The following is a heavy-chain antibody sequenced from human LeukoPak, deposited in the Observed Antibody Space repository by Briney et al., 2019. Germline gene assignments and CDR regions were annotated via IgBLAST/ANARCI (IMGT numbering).Heavy chain of an antibody. CDR2: ISGSGGST. V-gene: IGHV3-23*01. CDR3: AKDQNELRFLEWSVDAFDI. D-gene: IGHD3-3*01. J-gene: IGHJ3*02. Sequence: GGSLRLSCAASGFTVRSNYMSWVRQAPGKGLEWVSAISGSGGSTYYADSVKGRFTISRDNSKNTLYLQMNSLRAEDTAVCYCAKDQNELRFLEWSVDAFDIWGQGTMVTVSS. CDR1: GFTVRSNY.